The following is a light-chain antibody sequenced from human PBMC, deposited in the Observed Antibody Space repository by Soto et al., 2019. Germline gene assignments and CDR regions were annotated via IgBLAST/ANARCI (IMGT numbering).Light chain of an antibody. CDR1: QSVSSSY. V-gene: IGKV3-20*01. CDR3: HQYGGSPTCT. CDR2: GPS. Sequence: EIVLTQSPGTLSLSPGERATLSCRASQSVSSSYLAWYQQKPGQAPRLLRYGPSSRATGIPDRFSGGGSGTDFSLTISRLGPDDFAVYYCHQYGGSPTCTFGQGTKVEIK. J-gene: IGKJ1*01.